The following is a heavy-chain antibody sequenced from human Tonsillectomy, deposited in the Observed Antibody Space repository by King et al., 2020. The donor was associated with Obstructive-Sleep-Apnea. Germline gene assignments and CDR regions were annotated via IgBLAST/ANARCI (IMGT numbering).Heavy chain of an antibody. CDR1: GFTGSSHY. Sequence: LQLVQSGGGLVQPGGSLRLSFAASGFTGSSHYMSWVRQAPGKGLEWVSILYSGGCTYYADSVKGRFTNSRDNSKNKLYLQMNSLRAEDTAVYYRARDAGYCSGGSCYDAFDIWGQGTMVTVSS. D-gene: IGHD2-15*01. CDR3: ARDAGYCSGGSCYDAFDI. CDR2: LYSGGCT. J-gene: IGHJ3*02. V-gene: IGHV3-66*01.